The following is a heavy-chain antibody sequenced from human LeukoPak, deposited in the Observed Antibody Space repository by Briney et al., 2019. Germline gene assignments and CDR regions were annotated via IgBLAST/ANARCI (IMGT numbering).Heavy chain of an antibody. CDR2: VYWDGDE. D-gene: IGHD2-21*01. Sequence: ESGPTLVNPIQTLTLTCTFSGFSLTTRGVGVGWIRQPPGKALEWLALVYWDGDERYSPSLRSRLTLTKDTSKNQVVLTMTNMDPVDTATYYCAHRPGRGIPAAHWGQGTLVTVSS. V-gene: IGHV2-5*02. CDR3: AHRPGRGIPAAH. CDR1: GFSLTTRGVG. J-gene: IGHJ4*02.